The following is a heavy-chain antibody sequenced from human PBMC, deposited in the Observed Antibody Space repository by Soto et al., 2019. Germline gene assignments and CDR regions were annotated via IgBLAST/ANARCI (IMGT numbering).Heavy chain of an antibody. CDR2: INAGNGNT. J-gene: IGHJ4*02. V-gene: IGHV1-3*01. CDR3: ARGPGGPVGPGDY. Sequence: QVQLVQSGAEVKKPGASVKVSCKASGYTFTSYAMHWVRQAPGQRLEWMGWINAGNGNTKYSQKFQSSVTITRDTSASTAFMELSTLRSQGTAVNYCARGPGGPVGPGDYWGQGTLVTVSS. CDR1: GYTFTSYA. D-gene: IGHD2-15*01.